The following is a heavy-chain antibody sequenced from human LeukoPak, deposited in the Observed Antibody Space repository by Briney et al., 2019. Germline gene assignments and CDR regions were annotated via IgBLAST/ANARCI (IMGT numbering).Heavy chain of an antibody. Sequence: SGTLSLTCTVSGGSISSSSYYWGWIRQPPGKGLEWIGSIYYSGSTYYNPSLKSRVTISVDTSKNQFSLKLSSVTAADTAVYYCATLGYGDYVDYWGQGTLVTVSS. CDR2: IYYSGST. CDR1: GGSISSSSYY. J-gene: IGHJ4*02. V-gene: IGHV4-39*01. D-gene: IGHD4-17*01. CDR3: ATLGYGDYVDY.